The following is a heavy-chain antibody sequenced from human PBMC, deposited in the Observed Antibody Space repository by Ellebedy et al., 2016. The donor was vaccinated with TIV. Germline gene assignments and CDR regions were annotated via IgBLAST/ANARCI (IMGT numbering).Heavy chain of an antibody. CDR3: ARERITMVRGYMDV. CDR1: GYTFTNYY. D-gene: IGHD3-10*01. CDR2: INPNSGGT. J-gene: IGHJ6*02. V-gene: IGHV1-2*02. Sequence: ASVKVSCKASGYTFTNYYMHWVRQAPGQGLEWMGWINPNSGGTNYAQKFQGRVTMTRDTSISTAYMELSRLRSDDTAVYYCARERITMVRGYMDVWGQGTTVTVSS.